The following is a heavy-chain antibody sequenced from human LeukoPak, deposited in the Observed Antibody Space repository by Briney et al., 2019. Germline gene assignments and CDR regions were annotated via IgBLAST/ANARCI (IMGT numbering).Heavy chain of an antibody. J-gene: IGHJ4*02. CDR1: GDSISSYY. CDR2: IYTSGSP. D-gene: IGHD2-15*01. Sequence: SETRSLTCTVSGDSISSYYWSWIRQSAGKGLEWIGRIYTSGSPNYNPSLKSRVTMSVDTSKNQFSLKLSSVTAADTAVYYCARAPSRRGVSGGSCFDYWGQGTLVTVSS. CDR3: ARAPSRRGVSGGSCFDY. V-gene: IGHV4-4*07.